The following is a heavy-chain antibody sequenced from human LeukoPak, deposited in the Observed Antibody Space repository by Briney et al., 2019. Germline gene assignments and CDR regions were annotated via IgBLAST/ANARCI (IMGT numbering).Heavy chain of an antibody. J-gene: IGHJ4*02. CDR2: ISSTGTYI. CDR3: ARDLGFGEFHPPIDY. D-gene: IGHD3-10*01. CDR1: GFTFSAYS. V-gene: IGHV3-21*01. Sequence: PGGSLRLSCAASGFTFSAYSMNWVRQAPGKGLEWVSSISSTGTYIYQADSMKGRFTISRDNAKNSLTLQMNSLRVEDTAVYYCARDLGFGEFHPPIDYWGQGTLVTVSS.